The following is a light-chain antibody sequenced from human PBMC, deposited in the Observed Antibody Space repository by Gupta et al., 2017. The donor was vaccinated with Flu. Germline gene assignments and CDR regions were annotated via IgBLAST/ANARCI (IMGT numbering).Light chain of an antibody. J-gene: IGKJ4*01. Sequence: EIVLTQSPGTLSVSPGQRATHSSSFLAWYQVKPGQRPRLLMYGTSNRATGIPDRFSGSGSGTDFSLTITRLEPEDSAVYYCQQYDTSPLTFGGGTKVEIK. V-gene: IGKV3-20*01. CDR1: SSSF. CDR3: QQYDTSPLT. CDR2: GTS.